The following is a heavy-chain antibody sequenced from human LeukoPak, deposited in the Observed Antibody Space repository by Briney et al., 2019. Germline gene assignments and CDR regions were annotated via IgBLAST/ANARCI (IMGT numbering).Heavy chain of an antibody. CDR1: GITFSNSW. V-gene: IGHV3-7*01. J-gene: IGHJ4*02. CDR3: ARDVAYSAFDY. Sequence: PGGSLRLSCTTSGITFSNSWMSGVPQAPGKGLEWVATIRPDGSEGYYADAVRGRFTISRDNSKTSFYLQMSSLIAEDTGVFYCARDVAYSAFDYWGQGTLVTVSS. CDR2: IRPDGSEG. D-gene: IGHD2-21*01.